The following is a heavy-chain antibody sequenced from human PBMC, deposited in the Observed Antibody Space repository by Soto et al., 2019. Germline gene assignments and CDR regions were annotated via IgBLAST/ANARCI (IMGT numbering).Heavy chain of an antibody. J-gene: IGHJ4*02. D-gene: IGHD5-18*01. V-gene: IGHV3-72*01. Sequence: EVQLVESGGGLVQPGGSLRLSCVASGFIFSDHYMDWVRQAPGKGLEWVGRTRNKANAYTTEYAASEKGRSIISRDDSKNSLYLQMHSPKSEDTAVYYCARVQYTYGLWYYFDYWGQGALVTVSS. CDR1: GFIFSDHY. CDR2: TRNKANAYTT. CDR3: ARVQYTYGLWYYFDY.